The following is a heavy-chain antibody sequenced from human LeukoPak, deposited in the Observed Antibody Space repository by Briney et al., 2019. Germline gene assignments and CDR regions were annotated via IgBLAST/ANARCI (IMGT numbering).Heavy chain of an antibody. CDR3: ARTSGSYQIVFDY. J-gene: IGHJ4*02. V-gene: IGHV4-59*01. Sequence: KTSETLSLTCTVSGGSISSYYWSWIRQPPGKGLEWIGYIYYSGSTNYNPSLKSRVTISVDTSKNQFSLKLSSVTAADTAVYYCARTSGSYQIVFDYWGQGTLVTVFS. CDR2: IYYSGST. D-gene: IGHD1-26*01. CDR1: GGSISSYY.